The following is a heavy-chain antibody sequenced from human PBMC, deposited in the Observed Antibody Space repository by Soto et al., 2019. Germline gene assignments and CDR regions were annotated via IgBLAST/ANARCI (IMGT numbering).Heavy chain of an antibody. CDR1: GGSISSYY. J-gene: IGHJ6*02. D-gene: IGHD3-3*01. CDR2: IYYSGST. CDR3: ARSPRVTIFGVVKRGYYYGMDV. Sequence: SETLSLTFSVSGGSISSYYWSWIRQPPGKGLAWIGYIYYSGSTNYNPSLKSRVTISVDTSKNQFSLKLSSVTAADTAVYYCARSPRVTIFGVVKRGYYYGMDVWGQGTTVTVSS. V-gene: IGHV4-59*01.